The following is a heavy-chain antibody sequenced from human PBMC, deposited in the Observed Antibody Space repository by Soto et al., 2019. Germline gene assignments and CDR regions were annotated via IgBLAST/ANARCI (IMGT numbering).Heavy chain of an antibody. CDR3: ARAPTGTTVTTGHYGMDV. J-gene: IGHJ6*02. D-gene: IGHD4-17*01. CDR2: IGSSSSYI. CDR1: GFTFSSYS. Sequence: GGSLRLSCAASGFTFSSYSMNWVRQAPGKGLEWVSSIGSSSSYIYYADSVKGRFTISRDNAKNSLYLQMNSLRAEDTAVYYCARAPTGTTVTTGHYGMDVWGQGTTVTVSS. V-gene: IGHV3-21*01.